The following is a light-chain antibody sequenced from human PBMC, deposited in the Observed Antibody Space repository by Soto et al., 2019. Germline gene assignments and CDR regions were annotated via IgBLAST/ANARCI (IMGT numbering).Light chain of an antibody. CDR1: QTIKTRS. J-gene: IGKJ4*01. Sequence: EIVLTQSPGTLFLSPGERATLSCRASQTIKTRSLAWYQQKPGQAPRRLIYGTSSRPTNIPDRFSASGSGTDFTLTISRLEPDDFALYYCQQYGHSPLTFGGGTKVEI. CDR2: GTS. V-gene: IGKV3-20*01. CDR3: QQYGHSPLT.